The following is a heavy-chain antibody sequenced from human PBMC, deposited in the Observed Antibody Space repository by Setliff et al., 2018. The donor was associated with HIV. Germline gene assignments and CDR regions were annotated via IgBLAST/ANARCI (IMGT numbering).Heavy chain of an antibody. CDR1: GGSLSDYY. Sequence: KPSETLSLTCGVYGGSLSDYYWNWIRQPPGKGLEWIAEINHSGSTHYNPSLKSRATISVDTSQNQLSLKLSSVTAADRAMYYCARYDGYKVSFDNWG. CDR3: ARYDGYKVSFDN. J-gene: IGHJ4*01. D-gene: IGHD5-18*01. V-gene: IGHV4-34*01. CDR2: INHSGST.